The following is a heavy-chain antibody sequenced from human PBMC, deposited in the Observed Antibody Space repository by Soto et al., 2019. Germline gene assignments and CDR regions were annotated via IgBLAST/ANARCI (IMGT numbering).Heavy chain of an antibody. V-gene: IGHV1-18*01. Sequence: ASVKVSCKASGYTFTSYGISWVRQAPGQGLEWMGWISAYNGNTNYAQKLQGRVTMTTDTSTSTAYMELRSLRSDDTAVYYCARQVGAAEKYYYYYGMDVWGQGTTVTV. CDR1: GYTFTSYG. CDR3: ARQVGAAEKYYYYYGMDV. D-gene: IGHD2-15*01. CDR2: ISAYNGNT. J-gene: IGHJ6*02.